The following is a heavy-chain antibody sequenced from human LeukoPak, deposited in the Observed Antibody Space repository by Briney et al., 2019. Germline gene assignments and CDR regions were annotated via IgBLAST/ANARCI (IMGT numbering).Heavy chain of an antibody. CDR1: GFTFSSYG. CDR3: AKEENSYRYQYDY. Sequence: PGGSLRLSCAASGFTFSSYGMHWARQAPGKGLEWVAIISYDGSNKYYADSVKGRFTISRDNSKNTLYLQMNSLRAEDTAVYYCAKEENSYRYQYDYWGQGTLVTVSS. CDR2: ISYDGSNK. J-gene: IGHJ4*02. D-gene: IGHD5-18*01. V-gene: IGHV3-30*18.